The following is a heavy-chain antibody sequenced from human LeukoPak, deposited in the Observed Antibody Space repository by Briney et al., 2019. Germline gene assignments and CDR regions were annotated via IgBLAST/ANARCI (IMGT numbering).Heavy chain of an antibody. CDR3: AKGTYYYDSSGYPIDY. Sequence: GGSLRLSCAASGFTFSSYWMSWVRQAPGKGLEWVATIRQDGSNKYYADSVKGRFTISRDNSKNTLYLQMNSLRAEDTAVYYCAKGTYYYDSSGYPIDYWGQGTLVTVSS. J-gene: IGHJ4*02. CDR2: IRQDGSNK. V-gene: IGHV3-7*01. D-gene: IGHD3-22*01. CDR1: GFTFSSYW.